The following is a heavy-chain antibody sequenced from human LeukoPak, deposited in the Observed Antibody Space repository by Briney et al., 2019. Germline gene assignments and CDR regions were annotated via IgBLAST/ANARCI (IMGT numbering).Heavy chain of an antibody. Sequence: PGGSLRLSCAASGFTFSGYSMNWVRQAPGKGLEWVSSISSSSSYIYYAGSVKGRFTISRDNAKNSLYLQMNSLRAEDTAVYYCARGHMRYWGQGTLVTVSS. CDR3: ARGHMRY. J-gene: IGHJ4*02. V-gene: IGHV3-21*01. CDR1: GFTFSGYS. CDR2: ISSSSSYI.